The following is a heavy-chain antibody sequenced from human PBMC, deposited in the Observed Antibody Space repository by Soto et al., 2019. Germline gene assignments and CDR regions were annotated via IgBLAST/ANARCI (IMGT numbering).Heavy chain of an antibody. V-gene: IGHV3-74*03. Sequence: EVQLVESGGGLVQPGGSLRVSCAASGFTFGSYWMNWVRQAPGKGLVWVSRIDSDGSSTTYDDSVKGRFTTSRDNAKNTLYLQMSSLRVEDTAVDSCARGRHYGMDVWGQGTTVTVSS. CDR2: IDSDGSST. CDR3: ARGRHYGMDV. J-gene: IGHJ6*02. CDR1: GFTFGSYW.